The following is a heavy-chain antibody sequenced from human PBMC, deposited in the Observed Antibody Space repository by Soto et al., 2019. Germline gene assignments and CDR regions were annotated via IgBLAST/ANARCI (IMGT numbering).Heavy chain of an antibody. J-gene: IGHJ3*02. CDR2: IYYSGST. CDR1: GGSISSSSYY. Sequence: QLQLQESGPGLVKPSETLSLTCTVSGGSISSSSYYWGWIRQPPGKGLEWIGSIYYSGSTYYNPSPKSRVTISVDTSKNQFSLKLSSVTAADTAVYYCARILSDAFDIWGQGTMVTVSS. D-gene: IGHD2-15*01. CDR3: ARILSDAFDI. V-gene: IGHV4-39*01.